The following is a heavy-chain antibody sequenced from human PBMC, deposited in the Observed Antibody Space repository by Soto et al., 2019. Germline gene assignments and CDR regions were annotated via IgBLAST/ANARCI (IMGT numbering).Heavy chain of an antibody. CDR1: GFTFSSYG. V-gene: IGHV3-30*18. CDR3: AKDRFRARTEIPTGH. D-gene: IGHD6-6*01. J-gene: IGHJ4*02. Sequence: HPGGSLRLSCAASGFTFSSYGMHWVRQAPGKGLEWVAVISYDGSNRYYADSVKGRFTISRDNSKNTLYLQMNSLRAEDTAVYYCAKDRFRARTEIPTGHWGQGTLVTVSS. CDR2: ISYDGSNR.